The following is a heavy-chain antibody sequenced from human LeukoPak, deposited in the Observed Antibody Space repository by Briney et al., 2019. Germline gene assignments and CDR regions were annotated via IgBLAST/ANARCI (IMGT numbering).Heavy chain of an antibody. V-gene: IGHV3-9*03. Sequence: PGGSLRLSCAASGFTFDDYAMHWVRQAPGKGLAWVSGINWNSGTIDYADSVKGRFTISRDNAKNSLYLQMNSLRVEDMALYYCAKSIYGSGSPNAFDIWGQGTMVTVSS. CDR1: GFTFDDYA. CDR3: AKSIYGSGSPNAFDI. J-gene: IGHJ3*02. D-gene: IGHD3-10*01. CDR2: INWNSGTI.